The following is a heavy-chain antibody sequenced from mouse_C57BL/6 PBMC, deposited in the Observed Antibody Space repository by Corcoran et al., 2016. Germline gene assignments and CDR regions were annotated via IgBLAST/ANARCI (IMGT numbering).Heavy chain of an antibody. J-gene: IGHJ4*01. CDR2: INTYYGVP. D-gene: IGHD3-2*02. V-gene: IGHV9-3*01. CDR3: ARVQLRPLYAMDY. Sequence: QIQLVQSGPELKKPGETVKISCKASGYTFTTYGMSWVKQAPGKGLKWMGWINTYYGVPTYADDFKGRFAFSLETSASTAYLQINNLKNEDTATYFCARVQLRPLYAMDYWGQGTSVTVSS. CDR1: GYTFTTYG.